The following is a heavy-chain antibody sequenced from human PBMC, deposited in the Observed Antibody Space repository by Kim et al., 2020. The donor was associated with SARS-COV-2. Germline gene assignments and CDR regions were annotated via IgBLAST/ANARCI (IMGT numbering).Heavy chain of an antibody. D-gene: IGHD4-17*01. CDR2: INHSGST. CDR1: GGSFSGYY. J-gene: IGHJ6*02. CDR3: ARGRGGTTVVTLGLGYYYYYGMDV. V-gene: IGHV4-34*01. Sequence: SETLSLTCAVYGGSFSGYYWIWIRQPPGKGLEWIGEINHSGSTNYNPSLKSRVTISVDTSKNQFSLKLSSVTAADTAVYYCARGRGGTTVVTLGLGYYYYYGMDVWGQGTTVTVSS.